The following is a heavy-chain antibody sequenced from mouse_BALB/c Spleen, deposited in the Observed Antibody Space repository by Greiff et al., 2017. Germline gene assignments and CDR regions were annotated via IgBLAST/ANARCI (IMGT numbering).Heavy chain of an antibody. CDR2: INPSNGGT. Sequence: VQLQQPGAELVKPGASVKLSCTASGYTFTSYWMHWVKLRPGQGFEWIGEINPSNGGTNYNEKFKRKATLTVDKSSSTAYMQLSSLTSEDSAVYYCTIGEVRRRKIDYAMDYWGQGTSVTVSS. CDR1: GYTFTSYW. CDR3: TIGEVRRRKIDYAMDY. D-gene: IGHD2-14*01. V-gene: IGHV1S16*01. J-gene: IGHJ4*01.